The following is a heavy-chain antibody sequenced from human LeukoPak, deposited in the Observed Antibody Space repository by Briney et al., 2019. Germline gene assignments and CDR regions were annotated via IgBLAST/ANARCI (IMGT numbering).Heavy chain of an antibody. D-gene: IGHD3-3*01. CDR1: GFTFRSYE. V-gene: IGHV3-48*03. CDR2: LSSSGSDF. CDR3: ARSARLMKGVVEVTALDD. Sequence: GGSLRLSCEDSGFTFRSYEMNWVRQAPGKGLEWVAYLSSSGSDFSYADSVNGRFTIARDNAKNSVYLEMNSLRADDTAVYYCARSARLMKGVVEVTALDDWGQATLVTVPS. J-gene: IGHJ4*02.